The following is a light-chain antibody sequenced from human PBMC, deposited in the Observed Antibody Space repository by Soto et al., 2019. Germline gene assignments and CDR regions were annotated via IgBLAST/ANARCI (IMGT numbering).Light chain of an antibody. Sequence: QSALTQPASVSGSPGQSITISCTGTSSDVGSYNLVSWYQRHPGKAPKLMIYEGSKRPSGVSNRFSGSKSGNTASLTISGLQAEEEADYYCCSYAGSSTFYVFGTGTKVNV. V-gene: IGLV2-23*01. CDR3: CSYAGSSTFYV. CDR1: SSDVGSYNL. J-gene: IGLJ1*01. CDR2: EGS.